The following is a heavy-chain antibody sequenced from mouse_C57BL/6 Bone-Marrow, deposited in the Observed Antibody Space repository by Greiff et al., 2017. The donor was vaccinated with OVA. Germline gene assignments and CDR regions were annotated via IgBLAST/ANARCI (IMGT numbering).Heavy chain of an antibody. V-gene: IGHV5-17*01. CDR1: GFTFSDYG. CDR2: ISSGSSTI. CDR3: ATGGAMDY. J-gene: IGHJ4*01. Sequence: DVKLVESGGGLVKPGGSLKLSCAASGFTFSDYGMHWVRQAPEKGLEWVAYISSGSSTIYYADTVKGRFTISRDNAKNTLFLQMTSLRSEDTAMYYCATGGAMDYWGQGTSVTVSS.